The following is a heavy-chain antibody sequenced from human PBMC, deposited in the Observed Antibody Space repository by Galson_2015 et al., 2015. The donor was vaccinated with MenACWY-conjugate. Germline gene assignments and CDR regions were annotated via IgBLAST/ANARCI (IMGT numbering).Heavy chain of an antibody. CDR3: ARLIHAYSSGSYYYDD. CDR1: GFIFNTYW. D-gene: IGHD3-10*01. J-gene: IGHJ6*04. V-gene: IGHV3-7*03. Sequence: SLRLSCAASGFIFNTYWMIWVRQAPGKGLEWVADINHDGSDKYYVDSVRGRFTVSRDNAKSSVFLQMDSLRAEDTAVYSCARLIHAYSSGSYYYDDWGRGTPVTVSS. CDR2: INHDGSDK.